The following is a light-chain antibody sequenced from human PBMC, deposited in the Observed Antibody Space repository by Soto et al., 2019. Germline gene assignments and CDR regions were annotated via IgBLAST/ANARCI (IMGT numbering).Light chain of an antibody. V-gene: IGLV2-14*01. Sequence: QSALTQPASVSGSDGQSITISCTGTSSDVGGYNYVSWYQQRPGKAPKLMIFEVSNRPSGVSNRFSGSKSDNTASLTISGLQAEDEADYHCSSYTTSSTYVFGTGTKVTVL. CDR3: SSYTTSSTYV. J-gene: IGLJ1*01. CDR2: EVS. CDR1: SSDVGGYNY.